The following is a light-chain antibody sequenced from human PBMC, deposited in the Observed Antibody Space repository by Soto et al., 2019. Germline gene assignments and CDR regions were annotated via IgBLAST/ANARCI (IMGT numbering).Light chain of an antibody. CDR2: AAS. J-gene: IGKJ4*01. V-gene: IGKV1D-12*01. CDR1: QHISTW. CDR3: QHAESFPLT. Sequence: DILMTQSPSSVSAAVGDRVIIACRASQHISTWLAWYQQKPGEAPKLLIFAASRLQSGVPSRFSGSGSGTAFTRTINCLQHEDFSTYYCQHAESFPLTYGGGTNVEVK.